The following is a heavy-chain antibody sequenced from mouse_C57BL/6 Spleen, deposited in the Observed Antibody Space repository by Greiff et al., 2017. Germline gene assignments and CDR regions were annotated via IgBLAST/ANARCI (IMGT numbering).Heavy chain of an antibody. Sequence: VQLQQSGPGLVKPSQSLSLTCSVTGYSITSGYYWNWIRQFPGNKLEWMGYISYDGSNNYNPSLTNRISITRDTSKNQFFLKLNSVTTEDTATYYCARDLLQNYFDYWGQGTTLTVSS. CDR1: GYSITSGYY. V-gene: IGHV3-6*01. J-gene: IGHJ2*01. D-gene: IGHD2-1*01. CDR2: ISYDGSN. CDR3: ARDLLQNYFDY.